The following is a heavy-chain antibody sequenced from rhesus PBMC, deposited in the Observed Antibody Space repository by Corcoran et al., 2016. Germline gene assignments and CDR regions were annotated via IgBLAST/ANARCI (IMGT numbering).Heavy chain of an antibody. Sequence: QVQLQESGPGVVKPSETLYLTCAVSGGSISSGSDWSWIRQPPGKGLEWIGYLYGSSGSNNYNPFINKRGTISKDASKNQFALKLSAVTAVDTAVYYCARGTYYYDSGYSDYWGQGVLVTVSS. CDR2: LYGSSGSN. CDR1: GGSISSGSD. V-gene: IGHV4-76*01. CDR3: ARGTYYYDSGYSDY. J-gene: IGHJ4*01. D-gene: IGHD3-28*01.